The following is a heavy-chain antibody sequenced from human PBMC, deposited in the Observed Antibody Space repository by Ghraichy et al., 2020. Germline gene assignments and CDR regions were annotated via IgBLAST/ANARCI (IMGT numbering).Heavy chain of an antibody. CDR3: ARERGWADY. Sequence: SETLSLTCTVSGGSISSSSDYWGWIRQPPGKGLEWIGNIYYSGSTNYNPSLKSRVTISVDTSRNQFSLKLSSVTAADEAVFYCARERGWADYWGQGTLVTVS. V-gene: IGHV4-39*02. J-gene: IGHJ4*02. CDR1: GGSISSSSDY. CDR2: IYYSGST. D-gene: IGHD3-10*01.